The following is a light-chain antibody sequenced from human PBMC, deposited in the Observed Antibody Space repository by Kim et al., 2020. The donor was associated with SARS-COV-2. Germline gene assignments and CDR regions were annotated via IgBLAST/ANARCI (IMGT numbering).Light chain of an antibody. V-gene: IGLV10-54*01. Sequence: QRPTPTSTRNRDNLGHNGPSWLQQRPGHPPTSLAYSDNYRPSGISERFSASSSGDTASLTITGPQPEDEADYYCSAWDTSIDAVVFGGGTQLTVL. CDR1: RDNLGHNG. J-gene: IGLJ2*01. CDR3: SAWDTSIDAVV. CDR2: SDN.